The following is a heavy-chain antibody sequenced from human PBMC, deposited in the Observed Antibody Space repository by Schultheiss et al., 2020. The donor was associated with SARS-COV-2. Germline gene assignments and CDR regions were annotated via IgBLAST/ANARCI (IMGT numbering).Heavy chain of an antibody. J-gene: IGHJ6*02. CDR1: GFTFSSYD. CDR2: IGTAGDT. CDR3: ARSLIPDGDVYLEFYYYYGLDV. V-gene: IGHV3-13*01. Sequence: GSLRLSCAASGFTFSSYDMHWVRQIVGKGLEWVATIGTAGDTSYSESVRGRFTVSRQNGKNSLSLQMDSLRVGDTAVYFCARSLIPDGDVYLEFYYYYGLDVWGQGTTVTVSS. D-gene: IGHD3-16*02.